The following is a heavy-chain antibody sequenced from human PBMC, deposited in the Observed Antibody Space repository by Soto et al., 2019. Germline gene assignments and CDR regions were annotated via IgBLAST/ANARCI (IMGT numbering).Heavy chain of an antibody. CDR1: GGTFSSYT. V-gene: IGHV1-69*02. CDR2: IIPILGIA. D-gene: IGHD1-26*01. Sequence: ASVKVSCKASGGTFSSYTISWVRQAPGQGLEWMGRIIPILGIANYAQKFQGRVTITADKSTSTAYMELSSLRSEDTAVYYCASRQEGALRFGFDYWGQGTLVTVSS. J-gene: IGHJ4*02. CDR3: ASRQEGALRFGFDY.